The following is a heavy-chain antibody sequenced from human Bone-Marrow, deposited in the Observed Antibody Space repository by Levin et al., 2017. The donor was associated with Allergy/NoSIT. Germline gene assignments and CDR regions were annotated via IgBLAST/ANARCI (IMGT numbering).Heavy chain of an antibody. V-gene: IGHV4-59*08. CDR3: ARHAPGYYDY. J-gene: IGHJ4*02. CDR1: GGSISSYY. Sequence: SETLSLTCTVSGGSISSYYWSWIRQSPGKGLEWIGYIYYSGTTNYNPSLKSRVTISVDMSKNQFSLRLSSATAADTAVYYCARHAPGYYDYWGQGALITVSS. CDR2: IYYSGTT. D-gene: IGHD3-22*01.